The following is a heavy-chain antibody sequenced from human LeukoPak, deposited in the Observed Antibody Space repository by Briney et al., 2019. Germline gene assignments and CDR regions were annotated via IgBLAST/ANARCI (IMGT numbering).Heavy chain of an antibody. CDR1: GFTFSSYA. V-gene: IGHV3-30*04. D-gene: IGHD3-9*01. Sequence: GRSLRLSCAASGFTFSSYAMHWVRQAPGKGLEWVAVISYDGSNKYYADSVKGRFTISRDNSKNTLYLQMNSLRAEDTAVYYCARVGYDILTGYYTDYYYYMDVWGKGTTVTTSS. J-gene: IGHJ6*03. CDR3: ARVGYDILTGYYTDYYYYMDV. CDR2: ISYDGSNK.